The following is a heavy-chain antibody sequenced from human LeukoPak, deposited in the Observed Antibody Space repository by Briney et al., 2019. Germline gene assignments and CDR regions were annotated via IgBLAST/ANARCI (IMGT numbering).Heavy chain of an antibody. CDR1: GGSISSGGYY. Sequence: PSQTLSLTCTVSGGSISSGGYYWSWIRQHPGNGLEWIGYIYYSGSTYYNPSLKSRVTISVDTSKNQFSLKLSSVTAADTAVYYCAREVRNYYDSSGYSYNWFDPWGQGTLVTVSS. J-gene: IGHJ5*02. CDR3: AREVRNYYDSSGYSYNWFDP. CDR2: IYYSGST. D-gene: IGHD3-22*01. V-gene: IGHV4-31*03.